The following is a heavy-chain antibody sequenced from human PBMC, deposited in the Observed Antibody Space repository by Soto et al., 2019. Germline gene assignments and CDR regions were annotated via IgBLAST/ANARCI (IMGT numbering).Heavy chain of an antibody. Sequence: QVQLVQSGAELKKPGSSVKVSCKPSGGTFNSYTFGWVRQAPGQGLEWVGRIIPILGLTNNAQKFQGRLTVTADKSPATAYMELSSLRSEDTAIYYCAGQSPGAGDRAFDLWGQGTMVTVSS. J-gene: IGHJ3*01. D-gene: IGHD3-16*01. V-gene: IGHV1-69*02. CDR1: GGTFNSYT. CDR3: AGQSPGAGDRAFDL. CDR2: IIPILGLT.